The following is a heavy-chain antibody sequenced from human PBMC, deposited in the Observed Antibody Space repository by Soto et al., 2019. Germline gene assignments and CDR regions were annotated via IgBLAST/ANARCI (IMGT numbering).Heavy chain of an antibody. CDR2: IYHSGST. J-gene: IGHJ4*02. CDR1: GGSISSGGYS. CDR3: AAGGGLPRYY. V-gene: IGHV4-30-2*01. Sequence: QLQLQESGSGRVKPSQTLSLTCAVSGGSISSGGYSWSWIRQPPGKGLEWIGYIYHSGSTYYNPSLKSRATISVDRSKNQFSLKLSSVTAADTAVYYCAAGGGLPRYYWGQGTLVTVSS. D-gene: IGHD5-12*01.